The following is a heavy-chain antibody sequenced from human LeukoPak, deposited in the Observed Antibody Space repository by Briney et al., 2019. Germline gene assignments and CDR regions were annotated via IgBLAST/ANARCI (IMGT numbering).Heavy chain of an antibody. CDR1: GGSIRTYY. Sequence: SETLSLTCTVSGGSIRTYYWSWIRQPPGKGLEWIGYIYYNGTTDYNPSLKSRVTISVDTSNNQFSLRVTSVTAADTAVYYCARSSGAYRSFDYWGQGTLVPVSS. J-gene: IGHJ4*02. V-gene: IGHV4-59*01. D-gene: IGHD1-26*01. CDR2: IYYNGTT. CDR3: ARSSGAYRSFDY.